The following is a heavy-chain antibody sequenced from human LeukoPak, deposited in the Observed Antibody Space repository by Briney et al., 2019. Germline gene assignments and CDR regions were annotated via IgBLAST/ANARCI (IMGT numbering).Heavy chain of an antibody. Sequence: PGGSLRLSCAASGFTFDDYGMSWVRQAPGKGLEWVSGINWNGGSTGYADSVKGRFTISRDNAKNSLYLQMSSLRAEDTALYYCARALRGDGDYDYYYMDVWGKGTTVTVSS. CDR1: GFTFDDYG. V-gene: IGHV3-20*04. CDR3: ARALRGDGDYDYYYMDV. J-gene: IGHJ6*03. CDR2: INWNGGST. D-gene: IGHD2-21*02.